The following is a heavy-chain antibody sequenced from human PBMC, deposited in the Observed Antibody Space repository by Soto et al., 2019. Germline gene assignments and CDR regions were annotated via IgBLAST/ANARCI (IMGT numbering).Heavy chain of an antibody. Sequence: SETLSLTCTVSGGSISSYYWSWIRQPAGKGLEWIGRIYTSGSTNYNPSLKSRVTMSVDTSKNQFSLKLSSVTAADTAVYYCARDGTSLLWFGESSYKYGMDVWGQGTTVTVSS. CDR1: GGSISSYY. CDR3: ARDGTSLLWFGESSYKYGMDV. J-gene: IGHJ6*02. V-gene: IGHV4-4*07. CDR2: IYTSGST. D-gene: IGHD3-10*01.